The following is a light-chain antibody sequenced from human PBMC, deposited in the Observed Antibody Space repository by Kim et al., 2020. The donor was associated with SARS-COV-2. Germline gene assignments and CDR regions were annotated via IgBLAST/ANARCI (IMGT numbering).Light chain of an antibody. Sequence: SPGDSATLSCRASRRLTSDCLAWYQHKPGQAPRLLIFAVVIRATGIPDRFSGSGSVTDFTLTISRLEPEDSAVYYCQHYGDSPGTFGQGTKVDIK. CDR2: AVV. J-gene: IGKJ1*01. V-gene: IGKV3-20*01. CDR1: RRLTSDC. CDR3: QHYGDSPGT.